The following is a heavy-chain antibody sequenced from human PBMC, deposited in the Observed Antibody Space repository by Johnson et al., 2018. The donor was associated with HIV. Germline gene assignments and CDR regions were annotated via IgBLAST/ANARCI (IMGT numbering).Heavy chain of an antibody. D-gene: IGHD1-26*01. CDR2: ISNSGSTI. J-gene: IGHJ3*01. CDR1: GFSFNDYY. Sequence: QVQLVESEGGLVKPGGSLRLSCAASGFSFNDYYMTWIRQAPGKGLEWVSYISNSGSTINYADSVKGRFTVSRDNAKNSLFLQMNSLRAEDTAVYYCARFDEGWAAFDVWGQGTMVTVSS. CDR3: ARFDEGWAAFDV. V-gene: IGHV3-11*04.